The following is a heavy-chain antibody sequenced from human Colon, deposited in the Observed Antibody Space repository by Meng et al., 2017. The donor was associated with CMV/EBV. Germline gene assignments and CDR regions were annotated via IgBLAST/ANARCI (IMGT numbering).Heavy chain of an antibody. V-gene: IGHV3-23*01. D-gene: IGHD3-10*01. J-gene: IGHJ6*02. CDR3: ARPMARGILNYYYYGLDV. CDR2: ISGDAEST. CDR1: GFIFSSFA. Sequence: GSPRLSCAASGFIFSSFAMIWVRQAPGKGLEWVSAISGDAESTYYADSVKGRFTISRDNSENTVYLQMNSLGAEDTAVYYCARPMARGILNYYYYGLDVWGQGTTVTVSS.